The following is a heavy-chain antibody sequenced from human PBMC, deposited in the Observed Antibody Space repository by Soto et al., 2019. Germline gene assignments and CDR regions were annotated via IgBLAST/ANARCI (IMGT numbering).Heavy chain of an antibody. D-gene: IGHD1-26*01. J-gene: IGHJ4*02. V-gene: IGHV3-23*01. CDR3: AKDQHPYSGSFFGDFDS. Sequence: GGSLRLSCAASGITFSTYAMSWFRQAPGKGLEWVSAITGSGGTTYYADSVKGRFTISRDNSKNTVYLQMNSLRGEDTGVYYCAKDQHPYSGSFFGDFDSWGQGTLVTVSS. CDR1: GITFSTYA. CDR2: ITGSGGTT.